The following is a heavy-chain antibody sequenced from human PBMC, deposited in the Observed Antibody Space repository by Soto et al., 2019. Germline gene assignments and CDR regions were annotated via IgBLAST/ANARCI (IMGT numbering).Heavy chain of an antibody. CDR2: VSPYNGNA. D-gene: IGHD3-3*01. CDR3: ARAISLIIAAPAY. CDR1: GYTFSNYA. J-gene: IGHJ4*02. V-gene: IGHV1-18*04. Sequence: ASVKVSCKTSGYTFSNYAISWVRQAPGQGLEWMGWVSPYNGNANYTEKFQGRVSMTTDTSTTTAYMKLTSLTSDDTAIYYCARAISLIIAAPAYWGQGTLVTVSS.